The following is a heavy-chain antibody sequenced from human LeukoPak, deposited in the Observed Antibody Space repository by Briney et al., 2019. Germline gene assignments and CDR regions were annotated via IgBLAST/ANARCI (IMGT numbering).Heavy chain of an antibody. CDR1: GYSISSGYY. Sequence: SETLSLTCTVSGYSISSGYYWGWIRPPPGKGLEWIGSIFHSGSSHYNPSLRSRVTMSVDTSTNQLSLELSSVTAADTAIYYCARTLVGATKFTPWGQGTLVTVSS. J-gene: IGHJ5*02. CDR2: IFHSGSS. D-gene: IGHD1-26*01. CDR3: ARTLVGATKFTP. V-gene: IGHV4-38-2*02.